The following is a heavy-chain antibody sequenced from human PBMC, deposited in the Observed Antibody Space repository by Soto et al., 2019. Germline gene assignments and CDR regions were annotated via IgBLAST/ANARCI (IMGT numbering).Heavy chain of an antibody. CDR3: VIVRVALASVDY. V-gene: IGHV3-11*01. Sequence: GSLRLSCAASGFTFSNAWINWVRQAPGKGLEWVSYISSSGSTIYYADSVKGRFAISRDNAKNSLYLQMNSLRAEDTAVYYCVIVRVALASVDYRCQGILVTLSS. D-gene: IGHD2-15*01. J-gene: IGHJ4*02. CDR1: GFTFSNAW. CDR2: ISSSGSTI.